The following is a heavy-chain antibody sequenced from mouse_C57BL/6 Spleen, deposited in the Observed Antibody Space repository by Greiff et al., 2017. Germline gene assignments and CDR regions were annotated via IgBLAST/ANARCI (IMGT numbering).Heavy chain of an antibody. CDR2: INPSSGYT. D-gene: IGHD1-1*01. CDR1: GYTFTSYW. Sequence: QVHVKQSGAELAKPGASVKLSCKASGYTFTSYWMHWVKQRPGQGLEWIGYINPSSGYTKYNQKFKDKATLTADKSSSTAYMQLSSLTYEDSAVYYCANYGSSYNAMDYWGQGTSVTVSS. CDR3: ANYGSSYNAMDY. V-gene: IGHV1-7*01. J-gene: IGHJ4*01.